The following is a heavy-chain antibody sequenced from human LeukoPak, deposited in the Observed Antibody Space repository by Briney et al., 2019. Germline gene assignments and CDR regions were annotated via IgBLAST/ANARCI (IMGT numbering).Heavy chain of an antibody. CDR1: GFTFSSYG. Sequence: PGGSLRLPCAASGFTFSSYGMHWVRQAPGKGLEWVAFIRYDGSNKYYADSVKGRFTISRDNSKNTLYLQMNSLRAEDTAVYYCAKAGNYYGSGNYFDYWGQGTLVTVSS. CDR2: IRYDGSNK. V-gene: IGHV3-30*02. J-gene: IGHJ4*02. D-gene: IGHD3-10*01. CDR3: AKAGNYYGSGNYFDY.